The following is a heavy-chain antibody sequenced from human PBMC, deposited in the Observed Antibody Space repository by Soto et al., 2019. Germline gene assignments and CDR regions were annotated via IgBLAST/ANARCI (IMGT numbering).Heavy chain of an antibody. CDR3: AKSGSSGWYGWFDP. V-gene: IGHV2-5*01. Sequence: SGPTLVNPTRTLTLTCIFSGFSLRTSGVGVGWIRQPPGKALEWLGFIYWNDDKRYSPSLNSRLTITKDTSKNQVVLTMTNMDPVDTATYYCAKSGSSGWYGWFDPWGQGTLVTVSS. J-gene: IGHJ5*02. CDR2: IYWNDDK. CDR1: GFSLRTSGVG. D-gene: IGHD6-19*01.